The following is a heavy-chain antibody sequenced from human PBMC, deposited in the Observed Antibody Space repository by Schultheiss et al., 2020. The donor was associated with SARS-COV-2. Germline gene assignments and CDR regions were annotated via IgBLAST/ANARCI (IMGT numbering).Heavy chain of an antibody. D-gene: IGHD1-26*01. CDR3: AREGGSYGWFDP. Sequence: GSLRLSCTVSGGSISSYYWSWIRQPAGKGLEWIGRIYTSGSTNYNPSLKSRVTMSVDTSKNQFSLKLSSVTAADTAVYYCAREGGSYGWFDPWGQGTLVTVSS. CDR1: GGSISSYY. J-gene: IGHJ5*02. V-gene: IGHV4-4*07. CDR2: IYTSGST.